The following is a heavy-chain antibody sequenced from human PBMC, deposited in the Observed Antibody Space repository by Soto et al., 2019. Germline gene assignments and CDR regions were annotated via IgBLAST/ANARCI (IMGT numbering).Heavy chain of an antibody. Sequence: GGSLRLSCAASGFTFSTYWMHWIRQVPGKGLEWVSRINSDASHTYYADSVKGRFTISRDNAKNSLYLQMNSLRAEDTAVYYCASSGWAYYGMDVWGQGTTVTVSS. CDR2: INSDASHT. V-gene: IGHV3-74*01. J-gene: IGHJ6*02. CDR1: GFTFSTYW. D-gene: IGHD6-19*01. CDR3: ASSGWAYYGMDV.